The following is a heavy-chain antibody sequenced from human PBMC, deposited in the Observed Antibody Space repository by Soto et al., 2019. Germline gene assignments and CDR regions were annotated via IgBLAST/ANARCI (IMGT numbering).Heavy chain of an antibody. V-gene: IGHV4-4*02. J-gene: IGHJ5*02. D-gene: IGHD3-3*01. CDR2: IYHSGST. Sequence: QVQLQESGPGLVKPSGTLSLTCAVSSGSISSSNWWRWVRQPPGKGLEWIGEIYHSGSTNYNPSLKSRVTISVDKSKNQFSLKLSSVTAADTAVYYCARDQIRGFWSPGFDPWGQGTLVTVSS. CDR3: ARDQIRGFWSPGFDP. CDR1: SGSISSSNW.